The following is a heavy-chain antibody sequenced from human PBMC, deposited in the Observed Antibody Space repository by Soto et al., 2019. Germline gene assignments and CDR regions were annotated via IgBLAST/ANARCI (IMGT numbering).Heavy chain of an antibody. V-gene: IGHV1-18*01. CDR2: ISAYSGNT. J-gene: IGHJ4*02. Sequence: ASDKLSCKVSGYTFIDYDMSSVRHAPGQGLEWVGWISAYSGNTNYAQKLQGRITMTTDTSTSTAYMELRSLRSDDTAVYYCAGDTSRLNIPTHLTYWGEGTLVTVSS. D-gene: IGHD2-2*02. CDR1: GYTFIDYD. CDR3: AGDTSRLNIPTHLTY.